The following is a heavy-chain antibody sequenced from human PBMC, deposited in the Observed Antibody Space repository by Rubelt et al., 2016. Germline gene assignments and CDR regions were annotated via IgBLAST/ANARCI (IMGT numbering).Heavy chain of an antibody. Sequence: TFTSYGMSWVRQAPGQGLEWMGWISAYNGNTNYAQKLQGRVTMTTDTSTSTAYMELRSLRSDDTAVYYCARGVVPAADDYFDYWGQGTLVTVSS. V-gene: IGHV1-18*01. CDR2: ISAYNGNT. CDR1: TFTSYG. D-gene: IGHD2-2*01. CDR3: ARGVVPAADDYFDY. J-gene: IGHJ4*02.